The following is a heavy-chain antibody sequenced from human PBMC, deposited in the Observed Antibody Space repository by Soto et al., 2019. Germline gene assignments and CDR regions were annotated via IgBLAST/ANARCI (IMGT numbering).Heavy chain of an antibody. CDR3: ARRYCSSTSCYADYYYMDV. CDR2: IYYSGST. D-gene: IGHD2-2*01. Sequence: PSETLSLTCTVSGGSISSYYWSWIRQPPGKGLEWIGYIYYSGSTNYNPSLKSRVTISVDTSKNQFSLKLSSVTAADTAVYYCARRYCSSTSCYADYYYMDVWGKGTTVTVSS. CDR1: GGSISSYY. J-gene: IGHJ6*03. V-gene: IGHV4-59*08.